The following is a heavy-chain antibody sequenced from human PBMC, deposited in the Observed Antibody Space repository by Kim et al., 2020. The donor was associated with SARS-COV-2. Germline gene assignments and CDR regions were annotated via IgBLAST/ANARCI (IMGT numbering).Heavy chain of an antibody. D-gene: IGHD2-21*01. CDR2: SGT. Sequence: SGTSYADSVKGRFTIARDNAKNTMYLQMSSLGAEDMAVYYCVRDFWRRLDHWGQGTLVTVSS. CDR3: VRDFWRRLDH. V-gene: IGHV3-74*01. J-gene: IGHJ1*01.